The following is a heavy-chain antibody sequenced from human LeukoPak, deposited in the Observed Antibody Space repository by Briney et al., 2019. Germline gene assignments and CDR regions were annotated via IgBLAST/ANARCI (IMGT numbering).Heavy chain of an antibody. Sequence: SETLSLTCTVSGGSISSSSYYWGWIRQPPGKGLEWIGSIYYSGSTYYNPSLKSRVTISVDTSKNQFSLKLSSVTAADTAVYYCARRGIGSPIDYWGQGTLVTVSS. D-gene: IGHD6-13*01. CDR1: GGSISSSSYY. J-gene: IGHJ4*02. CDR3: ARRGIGSPIDY. V-gene: IGHV4-39*01. CDR2: IYYSGST.